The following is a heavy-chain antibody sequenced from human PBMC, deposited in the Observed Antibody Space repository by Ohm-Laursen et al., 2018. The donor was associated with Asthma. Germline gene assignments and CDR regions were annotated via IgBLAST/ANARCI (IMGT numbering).Heavy chain of an antibody. CDR3: ARAEPPSHGPFDY. Sequence: SDTLSLTCTVSGGSISSYYWSWIRQPPGKGLEWIGYIYYSGSTYYNPSLKSRVTISVDTSKNQFSLKLSSVTAADTAVYYCARAEPPSHGPFDYWGQGTLVIVSS. V-gene: IGHV4-59*12. D-gene: IGHD1-26*01. J-gene: IGHJ4*02. CDR2: IYYSGST. CDR1: GGSISSYY.